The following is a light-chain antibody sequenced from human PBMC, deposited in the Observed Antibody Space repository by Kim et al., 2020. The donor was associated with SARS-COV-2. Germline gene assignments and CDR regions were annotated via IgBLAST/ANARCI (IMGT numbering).Light chain of an antibody. Sequence: QSLTISCTGTSSDVGGYSYVSWYQQHPGKAPKVMIYAVTKRPSGVPDRFSGSKSGNTASLTISGLQAEDEADYYCCSYAGRSTWVFGGGTKLTVL. J-gene: IGLJ3*02. V-gene: IGLV2-11*01. CDR1: SSDVGGYSY. CDR3: CSYAGRSTWV. CDR2: AVT.